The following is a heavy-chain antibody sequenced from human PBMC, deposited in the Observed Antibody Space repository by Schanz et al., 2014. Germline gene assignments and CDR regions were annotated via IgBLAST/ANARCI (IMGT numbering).Heavy chain of an antibody. CDR3: ARGVRIDY. CDR2: ISGSSSTK. Sequence: EVQLVESGGGLVQPGGSLRLSCAASGFTFSTYWMHWVRQAPGKGLEWVSYISGSSSTKYYADSVKGRFTISRDNGKKSLYLQMNSLTAEDTAVYYCARGVRIDYWGQGTLVTVSS. CDR1: GFTFSTYW. D-gene: IGHD3-3*01. J-gene: IGHJ4*02. V-gene: IGHV3-48*01.